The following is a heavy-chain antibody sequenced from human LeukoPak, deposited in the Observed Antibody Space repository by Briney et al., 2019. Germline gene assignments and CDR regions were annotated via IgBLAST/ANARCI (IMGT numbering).Heavy chain of an antibody. V-gene: IGHV3-30*04. J-gene: IGHJ4*02. CDR2: ISYDGSNK. CDR3: ARDSGRNYDILTGHTLLGR. D-gene: IGHD3-9*01. Sequence: QPGRSLRLSCAASGFTFSSYAMHWVRQAPGKGLEWVAVISYDGSNKYYADSVKGRFTISRDNSKNTLYLQMNSLRAEDTAVYYCARDSGRNYDILTGHTLLGRWGQGTLVTVSS. CDR1: GFTFSSYA.